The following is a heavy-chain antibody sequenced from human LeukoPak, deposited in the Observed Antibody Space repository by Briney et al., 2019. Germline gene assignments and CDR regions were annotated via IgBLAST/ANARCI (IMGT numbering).Heavy chain of an antibody. Sequence: SETLSLTCAVYGGSFSGYYWNWIRQPPGKGLEWVGEINHSGSTNYNPSLKSRVTISVDASMNQFSLMLSSVTAAERAVYYCARGRSRGYFDYWGQGTLVTVSS. CDR1: GGSFSGYY. J-gene: IGHJ4*02. CDR3: ARGRSRGYFDY. D-gene: IGHD6-13*01. CDR2: INHSGST. V-gene: IGHV4-34*01.